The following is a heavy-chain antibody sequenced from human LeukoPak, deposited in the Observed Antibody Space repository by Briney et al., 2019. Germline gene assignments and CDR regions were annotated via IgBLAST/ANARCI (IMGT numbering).Heavy chain of an antibody. D-gene: IGHD6-13*01. J-gene: IGHJ4*02. CDR2: ISTYNGNT. CDR3: ARRSSSWDHFDY. CDR1: GYTFTSYG. V-gene: IGHV1-18*01. Sequence: ASVKVSCKASGYTFTSYGISWVRQAPGQGLEWMGWISTYNGNTNYAQKVQGRVTMTTDTSTSTAYMELRSLRSDDTAVYYCARRSSSWDHFDYWGQGTPVTVSS.